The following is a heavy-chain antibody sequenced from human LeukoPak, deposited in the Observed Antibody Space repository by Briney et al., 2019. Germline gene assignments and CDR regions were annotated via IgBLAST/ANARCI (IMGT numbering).Heavy chain of an antibody. CDR1: GYTFTSYA. CDR3: ARDRLGYCSSTSCYFYYYGMDV. CDR2: INPNSGGT. D-gene: IGHD2-2*01. V-gene: IGHV1-2*04. J-gene: IGHJ6*02. Sequence: ASVKVSCKASGYTFTSYAMNWVRQAPGQGLEWMGWINPNSGGTNYAQKFQGWVTMTRDTSISTAYMELSRLRSDDTAVYYCARDRLGYCSSTSCYFYYYGMDVWGQGTTVTVSS.